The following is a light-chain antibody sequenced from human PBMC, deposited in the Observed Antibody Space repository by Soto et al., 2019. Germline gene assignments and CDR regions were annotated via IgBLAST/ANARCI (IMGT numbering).Light chain of an antibody. V-gene: IGKV1-33*01. CDR3: ENYDYLPYT. Sequence: DIQMTQSPSSLSASVGDRVTITCQASQDISNYLNWYQQKPGKAPKLLIYDASNLETGVPSKFSGSGSGKDFTFANSSQQPEDIAAHYGENYDYLPYTVGQGTKLEIK. CDR1: QDISNY. CDR2: DAS. J-gene: IGKJ2*01.